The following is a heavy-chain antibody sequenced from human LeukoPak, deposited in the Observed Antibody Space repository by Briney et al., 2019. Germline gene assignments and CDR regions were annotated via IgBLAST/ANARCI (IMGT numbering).Heavy chain of an antibody. Sequence: ASVKVSCKASGYTFTSYGISWVRQAPGQGLEWMGWISAYNGNTNYAQKLQGRVTMTTDTSTSTAYMELSSLRSEDTAVYYCARDRVEVAYYYDSSGYYYYYMDVWGKGTTVTVSS. V-gene: IGHV1-18*01. J-gene: IGHJ6*03. CDR2: ISAYNGNT. D-gene: IGHD3-22*01. CDR1: GYTFTSYG. CDR3: ARDRVEVAYYYDSSGYYYYYMDV.